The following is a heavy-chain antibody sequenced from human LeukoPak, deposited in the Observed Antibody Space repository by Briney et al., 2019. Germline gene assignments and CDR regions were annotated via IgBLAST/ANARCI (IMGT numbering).Heavy chain of an antibody. CDR1: GFTFSTAW. D-gene: IGHD1-26*01. CDR3: TTDGPYIGTYSGRNY. Sequence: GGSLGLSCAASGFTFSTAWMSWVRQAPGKGLEWVGRIKRKTEGGTTDYAAPVEGRFIISRADSQNTLYLQMNSLTTEDTAMYYCTTDGPYIGTYSGRNYWGQGTLVTVSS. J-gene: IGHJ4*02. V-gene: IGHV3-15*01. CDR2: IKRKTEGGTT.